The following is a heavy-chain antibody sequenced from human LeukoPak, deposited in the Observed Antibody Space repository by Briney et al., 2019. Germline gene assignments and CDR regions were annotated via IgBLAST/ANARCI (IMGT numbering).Heavy chain of an antibody. V-gene: IGHV1-2*06. Sequence: ASVKVSCKASGYTFTGYYMHWVRQAPGQGLEWMGRINPNSGGTNYAQKFQGRVTMTRDTSISTAYMELSRLRSDDTAVYYCARARIMITFGGIIALDYWGQGTLVTVSS. CDR1: GYTFTGYY. J-gene: IGHJ4*02. CDR2: INPNSGGT. CDR3: ARARIMITFGGIIALDY. D-gene: IGHD3-16*02.